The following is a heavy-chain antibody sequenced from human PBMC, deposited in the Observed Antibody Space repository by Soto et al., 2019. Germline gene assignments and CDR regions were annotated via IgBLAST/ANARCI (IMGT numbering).Heavy chain of an antibody. J-gene: IGHJ6*02. V-gene: IGHV3-48*01. CDR3: ATSLDV. CDR2: ISSSSSTI. Sequence: GESLRLSCAASGFTFSSYSMNWVRQAPGKGLEWVSYISSSSSTIYYADSVKGRFTISRDNAKNSLYLQMNSLRAEDTAVYCCATSLDVWGQGTTVTVSS. CDR1: GFTFSSYS.